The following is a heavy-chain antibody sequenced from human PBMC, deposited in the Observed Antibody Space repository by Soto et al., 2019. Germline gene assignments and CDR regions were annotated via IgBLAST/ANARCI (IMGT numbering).Heavy chain of an antibody. CDR1: GFTFSTYA. D-gene: IGHD2-8*01. Sequence: EVQLLEFGGGLVQPGGSLRLSCAASGFTFSTYAMSWVRQAPGKGLEWVSGLYGSGRGISYADSVKGRFTISRDNSNDILYLEMRSPRVEDTAVYYCAKDRQPDGLWPFDHWGQGTLVIVSS. CDR3: AKDRQPDGLWPFDH. J-gene: IGHJ4*02. CDR2: LYGSGRGI. V-gene: IGHV3-23*01.